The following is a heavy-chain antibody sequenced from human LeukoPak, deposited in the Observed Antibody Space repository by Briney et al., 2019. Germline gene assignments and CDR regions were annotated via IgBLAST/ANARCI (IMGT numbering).Heavy chain of an antibody. CDR2: IYYSGST. CDR1: GGSFSGYY. CDR3: ARRGRLGPVDY. J-gene: IGHJ4*02. Sequence: TPSETLSLTCAVYGGSFSGYYWSWIRQPPGKGLEWIGYIYYSGSTNYNPSLKSRVTISVDTSKNQFSLKLSSVTAADTAVYYCARRGRLGPVDYWGQGTLVTVSS. D-gene: IGHD3-10*01. V-gene: IGHV4-59*08.